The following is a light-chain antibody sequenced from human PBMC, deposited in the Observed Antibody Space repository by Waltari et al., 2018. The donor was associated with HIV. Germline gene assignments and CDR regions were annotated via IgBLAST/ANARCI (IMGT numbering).Light chain of an antibody. CDR2: EVT. CDR3: GSYTTTSTLGV. Sequence: QSALTQPAAVSGSPGQSITLSCLGSSSDVGAYDHYSCYQHHPGKAPKLLIYEVTHRPSGISARFSGSKSGNTASLTISGLQADDEADYYCGSYTTTSTLGVFGGGTKLTVL. J-gene: IGLJ2*01. V-gene: IGLV2-14*01. CDR1: SSDVGAYDH.